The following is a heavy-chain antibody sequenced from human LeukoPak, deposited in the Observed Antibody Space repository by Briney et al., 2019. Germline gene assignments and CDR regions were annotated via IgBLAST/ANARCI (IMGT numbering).Heavy chain of an antibody. CDR2: IYYSGST. J-gene: IGHJ4*02. D-gene: IGHD1-26*01. Sequence: PSQTLSLTCTVSGGSISSGGYYWSWIRQHPGKGLEWIGCIYYSGSTYYNPSLKSRVTISVDTSKNQFSLKLSSVTAADTAVYYRARTLGSPTALWYWGQGTLVTVSS. CDR1: GGSISSGGYY. V-gene: IGHV4-31*03. CDR3: ARTLGSPTALWY.